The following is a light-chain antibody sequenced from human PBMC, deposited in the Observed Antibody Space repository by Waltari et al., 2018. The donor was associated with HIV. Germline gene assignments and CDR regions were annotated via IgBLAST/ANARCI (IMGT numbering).Light chain of an antibody. CDR3: AAWDDSLNGVV. J-gene: IGLJ2*01. CDR2: SNN. Sequence: QSVLTQPPSASGTPGQRVTISCSGSSSNIGSNTVNWYQELPGTPPKLLLYSNNQRPSGVPDRFSGSKSGTSASLAISGLQSEDEADYYCAAWDDSLNGVVFGGGTKLTVL. V-gene: IGLV1-44*01. CDR1: SSNIGSNT.